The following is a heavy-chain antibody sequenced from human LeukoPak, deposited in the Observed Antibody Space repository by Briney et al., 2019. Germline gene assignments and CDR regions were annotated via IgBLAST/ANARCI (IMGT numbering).Heavy chain of an antibody. CDR1: GVTFSSYA. CDR2: ISGSGGST. Sequence: GGSLRLSCAASGVTFSSYAMSWVRQAPGKGLEWVSAISGSGGSTYYADSVKGRFTISRDNSKNTLKLQMNSLRAEDTAVYYCAKDKMGLQWLYDYWGQGTLVTVSS. J-gene: IGHJ4*02. CDR3: AKDKMGLQWLYDY. V-gene: IGHV3-23*01. D-gene: IGHD6-19*01.